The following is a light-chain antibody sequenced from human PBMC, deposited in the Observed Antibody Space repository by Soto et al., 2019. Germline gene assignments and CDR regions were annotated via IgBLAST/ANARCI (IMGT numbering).Light chain of an antibody. CDR1: QSVTSNY. CDR3: QQYGSSPRT. CDR2: GAS. J-gene: IGKJ1*01. V-gene: IGKV3-20*01. Sequence: EIVLTQSPGTLSLSPGESATLSCRASQSVTSNYLAWYQQTPGQAPRLLFFGASIRATGIPDRFSGSGSGTDFTLTISRLEPEDFAVYYCQQYGSSPRTFGQGTKVDIK.